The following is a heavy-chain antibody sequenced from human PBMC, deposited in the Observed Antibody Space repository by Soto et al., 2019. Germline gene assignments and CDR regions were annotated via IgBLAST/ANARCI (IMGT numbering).Heavy chain of an antibody. CDR3: ASLDGSRYNWKLGSFLETQFEY. CDR2: IIPIFGTA. V-gene: IGHV1-69*13. CDR1: GGTFSSYA. Sequence: EASVKVSCKASGGTFSSYAISWVRQAPGQGLEWMGGIIPIFGTANYAQKFQGRVTITADESTSTAYMELSSLRSEDTAVYYCASLDGSRYNWKLGSFLETQFEYWGEGTLVTVSS. J-gene: IGHJ4*02. D-gene: IGHD1-20*01.